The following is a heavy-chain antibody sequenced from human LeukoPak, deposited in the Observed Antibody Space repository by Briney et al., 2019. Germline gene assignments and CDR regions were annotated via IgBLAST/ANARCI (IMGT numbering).Heavy chain of an antibody. CDR1: GFTSSSYA. CDR2: ISGSGGST. CDR3: AKDLVRGVYGTTDY. D-gene: IGHD3-10*01. V-gene: IGHV3-23*01. J-gene: IGHJ4*02. Sequence: GGSLRLSCAASGFTSSSYAMSWVRQAPGKGLEWVSAISGSGGSTYYADSVKGRFTISRDNSKNTLYLQMDSLRAEDTAVYYCAKDLVRGVYGTTDYWGQGTLVTVSS.